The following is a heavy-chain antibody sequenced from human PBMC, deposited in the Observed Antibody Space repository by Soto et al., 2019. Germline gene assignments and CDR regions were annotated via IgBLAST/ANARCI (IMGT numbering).Heavy chain of an antibody. J-gene: IGHJ4*02. CDR3: ARLRYKSIWPYFDY. D-gene: IGHD1-20*01. Sequence: TSETLSLTCTVSGGSISSSSYYWGWIRQPPGKGLEWIGSIYYSGSTYYNPSLKSRVTISVDTSKNQFSLKLSSVTAADTAVYYCARLRYKSIWPYFDYWGQGTLVTVSS. CDR1: GGSISSSSYY. V-gene: IGHV4-39*01. CDR2: IYYSGST.